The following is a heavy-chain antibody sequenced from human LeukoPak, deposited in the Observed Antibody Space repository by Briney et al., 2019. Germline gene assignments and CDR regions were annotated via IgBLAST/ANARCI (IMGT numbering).Heavy chain of an antibody. V-gene: IGHV4-34*01. D-gene: IGHD2-15*01. CDR1: GGSFSGYY. CDR2: IYYSGST. J-gene: IGHJ5*02. CDR3: ARQKGYCSGGSCYDRFDP. Sequence: SETLSPTCAVYGGSFSGYYWSWIRQPPGKGLEWIGSIYYSGSTYYNPSLKSRVTISVDTSKNQFSLKLSSVTAADTAVYYCARQKGYCSGGSCYDRFDPWGQGTLVTVSS.